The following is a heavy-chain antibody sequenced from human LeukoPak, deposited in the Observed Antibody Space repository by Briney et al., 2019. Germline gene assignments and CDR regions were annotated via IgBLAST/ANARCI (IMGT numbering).Heavy chain of an antibody. D-gene: IGHD6-13*01. CDR3: ARAAAASTCLIYY. V-gene: IGHV1-18*01. CDR1: GYTFTSPG. Sequence: VASVKVSSTASGYTFTSPGISWVRQAPRQGLEWMGWISAYNGNTDYAQTFQGKATMTTDTCTTTACMVLRSLRSDDTAVYYCARAAAASTCLIYYWGQGNLVTVSS. J-gene: IGHJ4*02. CDR2: ISAYNGNT.